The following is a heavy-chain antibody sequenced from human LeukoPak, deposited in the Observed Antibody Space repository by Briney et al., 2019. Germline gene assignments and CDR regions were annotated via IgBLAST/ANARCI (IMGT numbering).Heavy chain of an antibody. Sequence: SETLSLTCTVSGGSISSGSYYWSWIRQPAGKGLEWIGRIYTSGSTNYNPSLKSRVTISVDTSKTQFSLKLSSVTAADTAVYYCASYKGKEAFDIWGQGTMVTVSS. J-gene: IGHJ3*02. CDR2: IYTSGST. CDR3: ASYKGKEAFDI. D-gene: IGHD3-10*01. V-gene: IGHV4-61*02. CDR1: GGSISSGSYY.